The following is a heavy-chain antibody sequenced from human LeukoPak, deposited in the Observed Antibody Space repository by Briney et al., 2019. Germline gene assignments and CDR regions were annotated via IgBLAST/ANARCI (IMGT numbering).Heavy chain of an antibody. D-gene: IGHD3-3*01. CDR2: IKQDGSEK. CDR1: GFTFSSYW. CDR3: ARTSYYDFWSGYLGGSSADAFDI. V-gene: IGHV3-7*01. Sequence: PGGSLRLSRAASGFTFSSYWMSWVRQAPGKGLEWVANIKQDGSEKYYVDSVKGRFTISRDNAKNSLYLQVNSLRAEDTAVYYCARTSYYDFWSGYLGGSSADAFDIWGQGTMVTVSS. J-gene: IGHJ3*02.